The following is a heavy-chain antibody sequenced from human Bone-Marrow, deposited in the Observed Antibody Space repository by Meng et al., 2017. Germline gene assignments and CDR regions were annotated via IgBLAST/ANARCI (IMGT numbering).Heavy chain of an antibody. CDR2: THYSGTA. CDR3: GRGSTGAFDL. D-gene: IGHD1-14*01. V-gene: IGHV4-59*13. CDR1: GASISSSY. Sequence: SETLSLTCTVSGASISSSYWSWIRQPPGKAPEWIGYTHYSGTATYNPSLKSRVTISVDTSKNHFSLKLSSVTAADTAIYYCGRGSTGAFDLWGQGIRVTCSS. J-gene: IGHJ5*02.